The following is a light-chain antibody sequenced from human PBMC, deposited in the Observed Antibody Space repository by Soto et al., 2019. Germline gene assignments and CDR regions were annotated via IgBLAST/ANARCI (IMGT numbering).Light chain of an antibody. V-gene: IGKV3-20*01. CDR1: QTGSNSY. CDR3: QHYGYPQWT. CDR2: GVS. Sequence: IVLTQSPCTLSSSPGERSTLSCRASQTGSNSYLAWYQQKSGQAPRLLIYGVSTRATGIPDRFSGSGSGTEFALTISRLEPEDFAVYICQHYGYPQWTFGPGTKVDIK. J-gene: IGKJ1*01.